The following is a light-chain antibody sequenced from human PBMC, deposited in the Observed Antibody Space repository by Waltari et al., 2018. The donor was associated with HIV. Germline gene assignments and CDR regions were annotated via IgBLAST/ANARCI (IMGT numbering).Light chain of an antibody. CDR3: CSYAGSSTLV. J-gene: IGLJ2*01. Sequence: QSALTQPASVSGSPGQSITISCTGTSSDVGSYNLVSWYQQHPVKAPKLVSYEVSKRPSGVSNRFSGSKSGNTASLTISGLQAEDEADYYCCSYAGSSTLVFGGGTKLTVL. CDR2: EVS. V-gene: IGLV2-23*02. CDR1: SSDVGSYNL.